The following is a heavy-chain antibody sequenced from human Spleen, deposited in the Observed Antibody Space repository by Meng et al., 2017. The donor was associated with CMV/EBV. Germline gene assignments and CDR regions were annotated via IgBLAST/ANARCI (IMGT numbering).Heavy chain of an antibody. D-gene: IGHD6-13*01. Sequence: GSLRLSCTVSGGSISSYYWSWIRQPPGKGLEWIGYIYYSGSTNYNPSLKSRVTISVDTSKNQFSLKLSSVTAADTAVYYCARAVPPSWLADYWGQGALVTVSS. CDR1: GGSISSYY. J-gene: IGHJ4*02. CDR2: IYYSGST. CDR3: ARAVPPSWLADY. V-gene: IGHV4-59*01.